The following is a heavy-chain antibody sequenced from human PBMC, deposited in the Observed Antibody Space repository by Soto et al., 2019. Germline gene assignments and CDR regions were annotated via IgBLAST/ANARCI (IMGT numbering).Heavy chain of an antibody. D-gene: IGHD3-22*01. V-gene: IGHV1-18*01. Sequence: QVQLVQSGAEVKKPGASVMVSCKASGYTFTSYGISWVRQAPGQGLEWMGWISAYNGNTNYAQKLQGRVTMTTDTSTSTAYMELRSLRSDDTAVYYCAREGYYDSSGYQYGMDVWGQGTTVTVSS. J-gene: IGHJ6*02. CDR3: AREGYYDSSGYQYGMDV. CDR2: ISAYNGNT. CDR1: GYTFTSYG.